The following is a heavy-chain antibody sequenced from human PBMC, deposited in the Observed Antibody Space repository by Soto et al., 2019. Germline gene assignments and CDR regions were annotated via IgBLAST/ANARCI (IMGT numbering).Heavy chain of an antibody. CDR1: GLTFSSFA. D-gene: IGHD3-16*01. CDR3: ARGGRGLRGAFDV. Sequence: QEILVESGGGVVQSGSSLRLSCAASGLTFSSFAMQWVRQAPGKGLEWVSVISFNGLSQFYADSVRGRVTVSRDNSKNTLYLQLDSLRPDDTAVYSCARGGRGLRGAFDVWGQGTEVSVS. CDR2: ISFNGLSQ. J-gene: IGHJ3*01. V-gene: IGHV3-30*04.